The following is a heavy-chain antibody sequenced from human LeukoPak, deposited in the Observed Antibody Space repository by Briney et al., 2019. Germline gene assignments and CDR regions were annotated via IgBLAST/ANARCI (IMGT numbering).Heavy chain of an antibody. V-gene: IGHV1-69*13. J-gene: IGHJ5*02. Sequence: ASVKVSCKASGGTFISYAISWVRQAPGQGLEWMGGIIPIFGTANYAQKFQGRVTITADESTSTAYMELSSLRSEDTAVYYCARATGYYDSSGYYHLAPYNWFDPWGQGTLVTVSS. CDR1: GGTFISYA. D-gene: IGHD3-22*01. CDR2: IIPIFGTA. CDR3: ARATGYYDSSGYYHLAPYNWFDP.